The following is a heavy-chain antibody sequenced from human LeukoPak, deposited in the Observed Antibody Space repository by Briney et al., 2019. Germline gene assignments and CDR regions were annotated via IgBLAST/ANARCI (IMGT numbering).Heavy chain of an antibody. Sequence: ASVKVSCKASGYTFTSYDINWVRQATGQGLEWMGWMNPNSGNTGYAQKFQGRVTMTRDTSISTAYMELSRLRSDDTAVYYCARAISRGYSYGYAYWGQGTLVTVSS. V-gene: IGHV1-8*01. D-gene: IGHD5-18*01. CDR2: MNPNSGNT. J-gene: IGHJ4*02. CDR3: ARAISRGYSYGYAY. CDR1: GYTFTSYD.